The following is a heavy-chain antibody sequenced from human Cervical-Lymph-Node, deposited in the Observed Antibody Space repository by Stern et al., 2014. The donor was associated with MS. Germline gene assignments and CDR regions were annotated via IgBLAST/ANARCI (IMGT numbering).Heavy chain of an antibody. CDR2: IYYSGST. D-gene: IGHD6-13*01. CDR1: GGTISSYY. J-gene: IGHJ4*02. V-gene: IGHV4-59*01. CDR3: AREALAAGGLDY. Sequence: VQLQESGPGLVKPSGTLSLTCTVSGGTISSYYWSWIRQPPGKGLEWIGYIYYSGSTNYNPSLKSRVTISVDTSKNQFSLKLSSVTAADTAVYYCAREALAAGGLDYWGQGTLVTVSS.